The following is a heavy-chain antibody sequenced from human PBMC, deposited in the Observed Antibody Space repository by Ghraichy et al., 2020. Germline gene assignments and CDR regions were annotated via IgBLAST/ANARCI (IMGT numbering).Heavy chain of an antibody. D-gene: IGHD1-1*01. CDR3: ARHLGTVSQIYGMDV. Sequence: GSLSLTCTVSGGSISSSSYYWGWIRQPPGKGLEWIGNIYYSEGTYYNPSLKSRVTISIDTSKNQFSLKLSSVTAADTAVYYCARHLGTVSQIYGMDVWGQGTTVTVSS. CDR2: IYYSEGT. J-gene: IGHJ6*02. V-gene: IGHV4-39*01. CDR1: GGSISSSSYY.